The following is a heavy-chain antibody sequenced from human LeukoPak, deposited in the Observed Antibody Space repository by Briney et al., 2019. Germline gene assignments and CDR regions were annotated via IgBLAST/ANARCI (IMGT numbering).Heavy chain of an antibody. CDR3: ARGPTRYYFDY. J-gene: IGHJ4*02. V-gene: IGHV3-33*01. CDR1: GFTFSSYG. Sequence: GGSLRLSFAASGFTFSSYGMHWVRQAPGKGLEWVAVIWYDGSNKYYADSVKGRFTISRDNSKNTLYLQMNSLRAEDTAVYYCARGPTRYYFDYWGQGTLVTVSS. CDR2: IWYDGSNK.